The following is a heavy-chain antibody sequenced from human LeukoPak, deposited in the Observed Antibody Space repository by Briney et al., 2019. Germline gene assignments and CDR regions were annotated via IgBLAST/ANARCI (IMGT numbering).Heavy chain of an antibody. J-gene: IGHJ4*02. Sequence: PSETLSLTCTVSGGSISSYYWRWIRQPPGKGLEWIGYIYYSGSTYYNPSLKSRVTISVDTSKNQFSLKLSSVTAADTAVYYCARSRLYNWNYPFDYWGQGTLVTVSS. CDR1: GGSISSYY. CDR3: ARSRLYNWNYPFDY. CDR2: IYYSGST. V-gene: IGHV4-59*12. D-gene: IGHD1-7*01.